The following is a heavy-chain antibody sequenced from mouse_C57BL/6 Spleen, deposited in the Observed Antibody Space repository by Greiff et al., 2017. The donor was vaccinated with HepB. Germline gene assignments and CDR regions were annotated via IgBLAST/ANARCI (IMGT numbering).Heavy chain of an antibody. CDR2: IYPGDGDT. J-gene: IGHJ3*01. Sequence: QVQLQQSGAELVKPGASVKISCKASGYAFSSYWMNWVKQRPGKGLEWIGQIYPGDGDTNYNGKFKGKATLTADKSSSTAYMQLSSLTSEDSAVYFCARSDYGSGPWFAYWGQGTLVTVSA. CDR1: GYAFSSYW. D-gene: IGHD1-1*01. V-gene: IGHV1-80*01. CDR3: ARSDYGSGPWFAY.